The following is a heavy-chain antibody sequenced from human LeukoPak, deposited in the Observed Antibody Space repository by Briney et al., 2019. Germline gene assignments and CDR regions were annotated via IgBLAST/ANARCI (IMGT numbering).Heavy chain of an antibody. CDR3: ARAWRGEYYFDY. D-gene: IGHD3-16*01. Sequence: TSETLSLTCAVSGGSISSGGYSWSWIRQPPEKGLEWIGYIYYSGSTNYNPSLKSRATISVDTSKNQFSLKLSSVTAADTAVYYCARAWRGEYYFDYWGQGTLVTVSS. CDR2: IYYSGST. CDR1: GGSISSGGYS. V-gene: IGHV4-61*08. J-gene: IGHJ4*02.